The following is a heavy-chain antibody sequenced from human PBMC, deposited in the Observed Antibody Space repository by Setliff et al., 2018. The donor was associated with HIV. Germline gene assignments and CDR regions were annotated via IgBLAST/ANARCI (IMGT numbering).Heavy chain of an antibody. CDR3: GRGVPYGLSEY. D-gene: IGHD3-10*01. CDR1: GGTFSSYA. V-gene: IGHV1-69*10. CDR2: IIPILGIA. J-gene: IGHJ4*02. Sequence: ASVKVSCKASGGTFSSYAISWVRQAPGQGLEWMGWIIPILGIANYAQKFQGRVTITADRSSNTAYMEIMSLRSDDTATYYCGRGVPYGLSEYWGPGSLVTVSS.